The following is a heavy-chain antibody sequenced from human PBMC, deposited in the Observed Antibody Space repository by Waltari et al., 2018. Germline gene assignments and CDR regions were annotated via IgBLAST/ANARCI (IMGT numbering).Heavy chain of an antibody. CDR2: IFLESDRT. V-gene: IGHV3-9*01. Sequence: EVQLVESGGGLVQPGRSLRLSCAASGFTLAEYAMHWVRQAPGKGLEWVSGIFLESDRTGYADSVKGRFTLSRDNGKNSLFLQMNSLRPEDTAFYYCIKDLSPGGADVWGQGTTVTVSS. CDR3: IKDLSPGGADV. J-gene: IGHJ6*02. D-gene: IGHD2-21*01. CDR1: GFTLAEYA.